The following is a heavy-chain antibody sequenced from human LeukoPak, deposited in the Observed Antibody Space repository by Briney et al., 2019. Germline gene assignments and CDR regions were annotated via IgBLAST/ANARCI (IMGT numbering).Heavy chain of an antibody. CDR2: IIPILGIA. J-gene: IGHJ4*02. CDR1: GGTFSSYA. Sequence: GSSVKVSCKASGGTFSSYAISWVRQAPGQGLEWMGRIIPILGIANYAQKFQGRVTITADKSTSTAYMELSSLRSEDTAVYYCARAFDDSSTYYFGYWGQGTLVTVSS. CDR3: ARAFDDSSTYYFGY. V-gene: IGHV1-69*04. D-gene: IGHD3-22*01.